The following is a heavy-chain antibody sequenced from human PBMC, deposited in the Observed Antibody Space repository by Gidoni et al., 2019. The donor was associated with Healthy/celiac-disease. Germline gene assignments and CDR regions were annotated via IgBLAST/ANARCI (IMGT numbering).Heavy chain of an antibody. CDR3: ASEGVCSGGSCYPEDGMDV. D-gene: IGHD2-15*01. J-gene: IGHJ6*02. CDR1: GFTFSSYE. V-gene: IGHV3-48*03. CDR2: ISSSGSTI. Sequence: EVQLVESGGGLVQPGGSLRLSCAASGFTFSSYEMNWVRQAPGKGLEWVSYISSSGSTIYYADSVKGRFTISRDNAKNSLYLQMNSLRAEDTAVYYCASEGVCSGGSCYPEDGMDVWGQGTTVTVSS.